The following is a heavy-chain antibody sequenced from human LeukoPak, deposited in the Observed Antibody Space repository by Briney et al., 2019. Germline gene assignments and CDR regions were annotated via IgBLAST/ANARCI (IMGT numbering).Heavy chain of an antibody. D-gene: IGHD3-3*01. V-gene: IGHV1-69*04. CDR2: IIPILGIA. Sequence: SVKVSCKSSGGTFSSYAISWVRQAPGQGLEWMGRIIPILGIANYAQMFQGRVTITADKSTSTAYMELSSLRSEDTAVYYCARVKITIFGVVISRMDVWGQGTTVTVSS. CDR3: ARVKITIFGVVISRMDV. CDR1: GGTFSSYA. J-gene: IGHJ6*02.